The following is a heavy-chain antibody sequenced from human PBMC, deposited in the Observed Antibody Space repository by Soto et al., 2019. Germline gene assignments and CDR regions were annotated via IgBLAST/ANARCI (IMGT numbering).Heavy chain of an antibody. CDR1: GFXFSNXX. D-gene: IGHD5-18*01. CDR2: VSSAGSTK. Sequence: QVQLVESGGGVVXXXXXXXXSCAASGFXFSNXXXHWVRQAXXKGXXWVAVVSSAGSTKYYADSVKGRFTISRDNSKNTVFLQMNSLRAEDTAVYYCAKDLGYSYGGFFDYWGQGTLVTVSS. J-gene: IGHJ4*02. V-gene: IGHV3-30*18. CDR3: AKDLGYSYGGFFDY.